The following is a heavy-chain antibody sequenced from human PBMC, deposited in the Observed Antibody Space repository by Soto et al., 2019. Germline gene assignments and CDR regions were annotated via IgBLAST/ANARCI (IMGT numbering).Heavy chain of an antibody. Sequence: GGSLRLSCAASGFTFSSYAMSWVRQAPGKGLEWVSAISGSGGSTYYADSVKGRFTISRDNSKNTLYLQMNSLRAEDTAVYYCAKTYYDFWSGYQRDYYYYYYMDVWGKGTTVTVSS. CDR1: GFTFSSYA. J-gene: IGHJ6*03. CDR3: AKTYYDFWSGYQRDYYYYYYMDV. V-gene: IGHV3-23*01. D-gene: IGHD3-3*01. CDR2: ISGSGGST.